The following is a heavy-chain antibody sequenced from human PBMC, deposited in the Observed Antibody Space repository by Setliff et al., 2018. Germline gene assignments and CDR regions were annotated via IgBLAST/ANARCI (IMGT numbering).Heavy chain of an antibody. Sequence: GGSLRLSCAASGFSFSNYWMHWVRQAPGKGLVWVSRINSDGSSTNYADSVKGQFTVSRDNAKNALYLQMNSLRAEDTAVYYCARDGHNVYYFDYWGLGTLVTVSS. CDR2: INSDGSST. CDR1: GFSFSNYW. V-gene: IGHV3-74*01. CDR3: ARDGHNVYYFDY. D-gene: IGHD1-1*01. J-gene: IGHJ4*02.